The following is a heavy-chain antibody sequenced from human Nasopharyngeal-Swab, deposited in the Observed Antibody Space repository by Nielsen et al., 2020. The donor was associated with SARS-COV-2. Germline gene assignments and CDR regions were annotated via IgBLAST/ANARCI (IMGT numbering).Heavy chain of an antibody. V-gene: IGHV1-8*01. Sequence: ASVKVSCKASGYTFTSYDINWVRQATGQGLEWMGWMNPYSCNTGDAQKFQGRVTMTRNTSISTAYMELSSLRSEDTAVYYCARGRLITIFGVVIPGGYYYGMDVWGQGTTVTVSS. D-gene: IGHD3-3*01. CDR1: GYTFTSYD. CDR3: ARGRLITIFGVVIPGGYYYGMDV. J-gene: IGHJ6*02. CDR2: MNPYSCNT.